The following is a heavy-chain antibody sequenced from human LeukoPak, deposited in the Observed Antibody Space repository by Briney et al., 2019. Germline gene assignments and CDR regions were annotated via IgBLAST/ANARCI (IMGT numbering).Heavy chain of an antibody. J-gene: IGHJ4*02. CDR3: ARGLDVVAGTGNFDY. D-gene: IGHD6-19*01. Sequence: SQTLSLTCAVYGGSFSGYYWSWIRQPPGKGLEWIGEINHSGSTNYNPSLKSRVTISGDTSKNQFSLKLSSVTAADTAVYYCARGLDVVAGTGNFDYWGQGTLVTVSS. V-gene: IGHV4-34*01. CDR1: GGSFSGYY. CDR2: INHSGST.